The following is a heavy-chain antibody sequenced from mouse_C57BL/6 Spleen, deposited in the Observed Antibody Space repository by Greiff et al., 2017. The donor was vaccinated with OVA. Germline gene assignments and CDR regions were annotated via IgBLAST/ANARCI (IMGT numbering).Heavy chain of an antibody. J-gene: IGHJ2*01. CDR3: ARGGFYDYDAFDY. CDR1: GFTFSDYY. Sequence: EVQVVESGGGLVQPGGSLKLSCAASGFTFSDYYMYWVRQTPEKRLEWVAYISNGGGSTYYPDTVKGRFTISRDNAKNTLYLQMSRLKSEDTAMYYCARGGFYDYDAFDYWGQGTTLTVSS. D-gene: IGHD2-4*01. V-gene: IGHV5-12*01. CDR2: ISNGGGST.